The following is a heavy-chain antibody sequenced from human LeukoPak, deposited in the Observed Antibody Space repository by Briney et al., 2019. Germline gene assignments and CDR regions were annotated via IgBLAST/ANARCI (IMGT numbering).Heavy chain of an antibody. CDR2: IYHSGST. V-gene: IGHV4-39*07. CDR3: ARSYSSGWYVRGLNWFDP. D-gene: IGHD6-19*01. CDR1: GGSISSSSYY. J-gene: IGHJ5*02. Sequence: SETLSLTCTVSGGSISSSSYYWGWIRQPPGKGLEWIGSIYHSGSTNYNPSLKSRVTISVDKSKNQFSLKLSSVTAADTAVYYCARSYSSGWYVRGLNWFDPWGQGTLVTVSS.